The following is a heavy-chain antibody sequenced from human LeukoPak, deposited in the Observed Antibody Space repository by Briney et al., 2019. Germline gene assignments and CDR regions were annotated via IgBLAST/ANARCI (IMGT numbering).Heavy chain of an antibody. CDR3: ARAQAPTWIQLWPEPNWFDP. D-gene: IGHD5-18*01. CDR2: IYYSGST. CDR1: GGSISSSSYY. V-gene: IGHV4-39*07. J-gene: IGHJ5*02. Sequence: PSETLSLTCTVSGGSISSSSYYWGWIRQPPGKGLEWIGSIYYSGSTYYNPSLKSRVTISVDTSKNQFSLKLSSVTAADTAVYYCARAQAPTWIQLWPEPNWFDPWGQGTLVTVSS.